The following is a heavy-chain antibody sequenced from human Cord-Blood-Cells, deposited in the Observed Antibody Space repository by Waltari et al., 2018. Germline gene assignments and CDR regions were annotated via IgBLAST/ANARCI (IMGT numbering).Heavy chain of an antibody. V-gene: IGHV4-4*02. CDR3: ASFLVGIAAAGTGNDY. D-gene: IGHD6-13*01. CDR1: GGSISSSNW. J-gene: IGHJ4*02. Sequence: QVQLQESGPGLVKPSGTLSLTCAVSGGSISSSNWWSWVRQPPGKGLEWIGEIYHSGSTNYNPSHKSRVTIAVDKSKNQFSLKLSSVTAADTAVYYCASFLVGIAAAGTGNDYWGQGTLVTVSS. CDR2: IYHSGST.